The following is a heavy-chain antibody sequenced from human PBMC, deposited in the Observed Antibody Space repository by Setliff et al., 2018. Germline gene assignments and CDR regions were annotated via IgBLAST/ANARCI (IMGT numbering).Heavy chain of an antibody. V-gene: IGHV3-30-3*01. CDR3: TRGATSGHDLGSPY. Sequence: PGGSLRLSCAASGFMFGSYAMHWVRQAPGRGPEWLAVISYDGSHDYYADSVRGRFTISRDTSKNTVFLQMNSLRPDDTAVYYCTRGATSGHDLGSPYWGQGTLVTVSS. J-gene: IGHJ4*02. CDR2: ISYDGSHD. D-gene: IGHD5-12*01. CDR1: GFMFGSYA.